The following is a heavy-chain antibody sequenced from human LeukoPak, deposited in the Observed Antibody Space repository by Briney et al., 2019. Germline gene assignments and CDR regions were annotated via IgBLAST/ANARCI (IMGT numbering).Heavy chain of an antibody. CDR3: ARPDDYGDSHDAFDI. CDR2: ISSSSSYI. D-gene: IGHD4-17*01. J-gene: IGHJ3*02. CDR1: GFTFSSYS. Sequence: SGGSLRLSCAASGFTFSSYSMNWVRQAPGKGLEWVSSISSSSSYIYYADSVKGRFTISRDNAKNSLYLQMNSLRAEDTAVYHCARPDDYGDSHDAFDIWGQGTMVTVSS. V-gene: IGHV3-21*01.